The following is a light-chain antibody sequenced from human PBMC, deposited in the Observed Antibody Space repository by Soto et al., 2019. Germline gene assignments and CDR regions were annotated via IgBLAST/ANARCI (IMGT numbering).Light chain of an antibody. CDR1: QSVSSTF. CDR3: QQYGTSPFT. V-gene: IGKV3-20*01. Sequence: EIVVTQSPGTLSLSPGERATLSCTASQSVSSTFLAWYQQKPGQAPRLLISGASSRATGIPYRFSGSVSGTDFTLTIISLEAEDFAVYYCQQYGTSPFTLGPGTKVYI. J-gene: IGKJ3*01. CDR2: GAS.